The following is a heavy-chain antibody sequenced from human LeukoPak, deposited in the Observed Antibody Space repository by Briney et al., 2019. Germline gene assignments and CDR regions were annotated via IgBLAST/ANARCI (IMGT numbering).Heavy chain of an antibody. V-gene: IGHV3-64*01. CDR3: AKIYDSSGGPFDY. Sequence: PGGSLRLSCAASGFTFSSYAMHWVRQAPGKGLEYVSAISSNGGSTYYANSVKGRFTISRDNSKNTLYLQMNSLRAEDTAVYYCAKIYDSSGGPFDYWGQGTLVTVSS. D-gene: IGHD3-22*01. J-gene: IGHJ4*02. CDR1: GFTFSSYA. CDR2: ISSNGGST.